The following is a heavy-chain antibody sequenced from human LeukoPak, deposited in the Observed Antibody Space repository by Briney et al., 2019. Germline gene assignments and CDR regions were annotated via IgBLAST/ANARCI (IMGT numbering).Heavy chain of an antibody. CDR3: ATSSYSGSYYFDY. CDR1: GYTLTELS. V-gene: IGHV1-24*01. D-gene: IGHD1-26*01. Sequence: ASVKVSCKVSGYTLTELSMHWVRQAPGKGLEWMGGFDPEDGETIYAQKFQGRVTMTGDTSTDTAYMELSSLRSEDTAVYYCATSSYSGSYYFDYWGQGTLVTVSS. J-gene: IGHJ4*02. CDR2: FDPEDGET.